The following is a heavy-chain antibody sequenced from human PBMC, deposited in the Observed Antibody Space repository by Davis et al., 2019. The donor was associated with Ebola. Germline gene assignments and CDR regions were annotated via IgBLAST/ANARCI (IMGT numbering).Heavy chain of an antibody. Sequence: APSVKVSCKASGGTFSTYAIDWVRQAPGQGLEWMGRIIPMLGIPNYAQRFQGRVTITADKSTSTAYMELSSLRSEDTAMYYCARDLGTAMATEWGQGTLVTVSS. J-gene: IGHJ4*02. CDR2: IIPMLGIP. CDR1: GGTFSTYA. D-gene: IGHD5-18*01. V-gene: IGHV1-69*04. CDR3: ARDLGTAMATE.